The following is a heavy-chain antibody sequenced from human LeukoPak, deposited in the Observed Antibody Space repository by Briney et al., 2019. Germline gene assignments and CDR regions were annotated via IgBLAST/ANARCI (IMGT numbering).Heavy chain of an antibody. D-gene: IGHD3-3*01. CDR2: MNPNSGNT. V-gene: IGHV1-8*01. CDR3: ARGRRFLEWLLAYYYYYMDV. Sequence: GASVKVSCKASGYTFTSYDINWVRQATGQGLEWMGWMNPNSGNTGYAQKFQGRVTMTRNTSISTAYMELSSLRSEDTAVYYCARGRRFLEWLLAYYYYYMDVWGKGITVTVSS. CDR1: GYTFTSYD. J-gene: IGHJ6*03.